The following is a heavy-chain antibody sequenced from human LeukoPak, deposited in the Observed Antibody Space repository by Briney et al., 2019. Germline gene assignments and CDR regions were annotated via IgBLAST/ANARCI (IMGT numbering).Heavy chain of an antibody. CDR2: IYYTGNT. CDR1: GGSTSDYY. J-gene: IGHJ6*03. Sequence: SETLSLTCSVSGGSTSDYYWNWIRQPAGQGLEWLGRIYYTGNTAYNPSLESRLTMSLDTAKNQFSLKLSSVTAADTAVYYCARVETSYYYMDVWGKGTTVTVSS. CDR3: ARVETSYYYMDV. V-gene: IGHV4-4*07.